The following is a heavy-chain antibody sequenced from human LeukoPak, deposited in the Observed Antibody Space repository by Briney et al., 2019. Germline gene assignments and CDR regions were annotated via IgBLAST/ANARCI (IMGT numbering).Heavy chain of an antibody. Sequence: GASVRVSCKASGYTFTSYAVHWVRQAPGQRLEWMGWINAGNGNTKYSQKFQGRVTITRDTSASTAYMELSSLRSEDTAMYYCARGGPRAFDIWGQGTMVTVSS. V-gene: IGHV1-3*01. CDR1: GYTFTSYA. CDR2: INAGNGNT. CDR3: ARGGPRAFDI. J-gene: IGHJ3*02. D-gene: IGHD2-15*01.